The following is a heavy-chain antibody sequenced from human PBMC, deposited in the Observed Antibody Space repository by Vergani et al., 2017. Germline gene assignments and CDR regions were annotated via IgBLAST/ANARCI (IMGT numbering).Heavy chain of an antibody. J-gene: IGHJ4*02. D-gene: IGHD3-16*01. Sequence: EVQLLESGGGLVQPGGSLRLSCAASGFTFSSYAMSWVRQAPGKGLELVSAISGSGGSTYYADSVKGRFTISRDNSKNTLYLQMNSLRTDDTATYYCAKHFRGWGIDYWGQGTQVIVSS. CDR1: GFTFSSYA. CDR2: ISGSGGST. V-gene: IGHV3-23*01. CDR3: AKHFRGWGIDY.